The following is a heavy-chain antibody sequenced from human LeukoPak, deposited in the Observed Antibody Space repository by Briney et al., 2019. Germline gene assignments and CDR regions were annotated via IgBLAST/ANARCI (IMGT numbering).Heavy chain of an antibody. CDR2: INTDGSST. CDR1: GFTFSSYW. J-gene: IGHJ4*02. V-gene: IGHV3-74*01. CDR3: ARDPYYDFWSGYYNLDY. D-gene: IGHD3-3*01. Sequence: GGSLGLSCAASGFTFSSYWMHWVRQAPGKGLVWVSRINTDGSSTSYADSVKGRFTISRDNAKNTLYLQMNSLRAEDTAVYYCARDPYYDFWSGYYNLDYWGQGTLVTVSS.